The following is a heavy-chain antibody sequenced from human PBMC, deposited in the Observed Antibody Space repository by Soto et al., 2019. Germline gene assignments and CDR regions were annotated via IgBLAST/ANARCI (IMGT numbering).Heavy chain of an antibody. V-gene: IGHV1-18*01. CDR1: GYNFANYG. J-gene: IGHJ6*02. D-gene: IGHD3-3*01. CDR2: ISAHNGDT. CDR3: ARDAAYNDFWGGVMELYSYNMDV. Sequence: QVQLVQSEAEVKKPGASLKVSCRASGYNFANYGFSWVRQAPGQGLDWMGWISAHNGDTKYAQKVQGRITMTADTSTSTAYMEMWSLRSDDTAVYYCARDAAYNDFWGGVMELYSYNMDVWGQGTTVTV.